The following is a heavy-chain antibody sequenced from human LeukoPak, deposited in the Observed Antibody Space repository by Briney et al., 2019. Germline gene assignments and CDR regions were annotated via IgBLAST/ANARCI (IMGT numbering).Heavy chain of an antibody. CDR1: GGSISSSNW. Sequence: SETLSLTCAVSGGSISSSNWWSWVRQPPGKGLEWIGEIYHSGSTNYNPSLKSRVTMSVDTSKNQFSLKLSSVTAADTAVYYCARDSYYYGSGSPAMDVWGKGTTVTISS. J-gene: IGHJ6*03. D-gene: IGHD3-10*01. CDR3: ARDSYYYGSGSPAMDV. V-gene: IGHV4-4*02. CDR2: IYHSGST.